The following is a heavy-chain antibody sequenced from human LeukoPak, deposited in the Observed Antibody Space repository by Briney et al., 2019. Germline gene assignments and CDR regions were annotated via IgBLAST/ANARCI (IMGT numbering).Heavy chain of an antibody. J-gene: IGHJ4*02. CDR2: ISYDGSNK. D-gene: IGHD1-26*01. CDR3: AKGWELLDY. Sequence: GGSVRLSCAASGFTFSSYGMHWVRQAPGKGLEWVAVISYDGSNKYYADSVKGRFTISRDNSKNTLYLQMNSLRAEDTAVYYCAKGWELLDYWGQGTLVTVSS. CDR1: GFTFSSYG. V-gene: IGHV3-30*18.